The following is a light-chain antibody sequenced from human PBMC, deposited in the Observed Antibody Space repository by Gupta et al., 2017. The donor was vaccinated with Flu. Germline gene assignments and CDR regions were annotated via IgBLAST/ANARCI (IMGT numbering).Light chain of an antibody. CDR3: MQALQTPPT. Sequence: DIVMTQSPLSLPVSPGEPASISCRSSQSLLHSKGYNYLDWYLQKPGQSPQLLIYLGSSRASGVPDRFSGSGSGTDFTLKISRVEAEDVGVYYCMQALQTPPTFGQGTKLEIK. J-gene: IGKJ2*01. CDR2: LGS. CDR1: QSLLHSKGYNY. V-gene: IGKV2-28*01.